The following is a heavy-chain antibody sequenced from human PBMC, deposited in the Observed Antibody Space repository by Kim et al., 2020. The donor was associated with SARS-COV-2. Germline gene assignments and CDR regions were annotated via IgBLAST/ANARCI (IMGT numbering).Heavy chain of an antibody. D-gene: IGHD3-16*01. V-gene: IGHV1-18*01. Sequence: NDAQKLQGRVTMTTDTSTSTAYMGLRSLRSDDTAVYYCARDGGNHGGDDYWGQGTLVTVSS. J-gene: IGHJ4*02. CDR3: ARDGGNHGGDDY.